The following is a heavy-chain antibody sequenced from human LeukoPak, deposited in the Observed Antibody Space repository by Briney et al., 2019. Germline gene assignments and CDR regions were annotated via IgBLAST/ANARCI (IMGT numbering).Heavy chain of an antibody. J-gene: IGHJ4*02. D-gene: IGHD6-13*01. CDR3: GRSGYSTCLPFLDY. CDR1: GGSISSYY. Sequence: SETLSLTCTVSGGSISSYYWSWIRQPPGKGLEWIGYIYYSGSTNYNPALKSRVTISVKTSKNQFSLMLISVTAADTAVYYCGRSGYSTCLPFLDYWGQGTLVTVSS. CDR2: IYYSGST. V-gene: IGHV4-59*01.